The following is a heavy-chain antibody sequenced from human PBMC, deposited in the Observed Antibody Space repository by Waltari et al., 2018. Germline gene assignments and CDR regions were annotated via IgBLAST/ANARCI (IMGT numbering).Heavy chain of an antibody. J-gene: IGHJ5*02. CDR2: IYHSGST. D-gene: IGHD6-19*01. CDR3: ARTSSGWYRGWFDP. Sequence: GSIYHSGSTYYNPSLKSRVTISVDTSKNQFSLKLSSVTAADTAVYYCARTSSGWYRGWFDPWGQGTLVTVSS. V-gene: IGHV4-38-2*01.